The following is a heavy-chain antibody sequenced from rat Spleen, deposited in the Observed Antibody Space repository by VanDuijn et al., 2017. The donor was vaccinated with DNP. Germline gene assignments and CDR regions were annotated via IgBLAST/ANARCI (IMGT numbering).Heavy chain of an antibody. V-gene: IGHV5S10*01. CDR2: IIYDGSRT. CDR3: ATYGYPAYYFDN. Sequence: EVQLVESGGGLVQPGRSLKLSCPASSLTLSDFNMAWVRQVPKRGLEWVATIIYDGSRTFYRDSVKGRFTISRDNAKNTLYLQMDSLRSEDTATYYCATYGYPAYYFDNWGQGVMVTVSS. D-gene: IGHD1-11*01. J-gene: IGHJ2*01. CDR1: SLTLSDFN.